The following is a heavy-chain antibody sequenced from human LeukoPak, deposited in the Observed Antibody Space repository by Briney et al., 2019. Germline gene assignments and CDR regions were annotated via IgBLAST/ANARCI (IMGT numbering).Heavy chain of an antibody. Sequence: GGSLRLSCAASGFTFSRYSMNWVRPAPGRGLEWVSYISSDSSTIYYAGSVKGRFTISRDNAQNSLYLQMNSLRAEDTAVYYCMSIAAANWGQGTLVTVSS. CDR3: MSIAAAN. CDR2: ISSDSSTI. J-gene: IGHJ4*02. V-gene: IGHV3-48*04. CDR1: GFTFSRYS. D-gene: IGHD6-13*01.